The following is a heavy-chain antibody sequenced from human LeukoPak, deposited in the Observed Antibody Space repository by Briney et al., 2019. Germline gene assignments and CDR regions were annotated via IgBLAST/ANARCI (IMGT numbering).Heavy chain of an antibody. D-gene: IGHD3-16*01. CDR3: ASLGGRGAMAKEDYYYYYYYMDV. CDR1: GFTFSSYG. CDR2: ISYDGSNK. V-gene: IGHV3-30*03. J-gene: IGHJ6*03. Sequence: GGSLRLSCAASGFTFSSYGMHWVRQAPGKGLEWVAVISYDGSNKYYADSVKGRFTISRDNSKNTLYLQMNSLRAEDTAVYYCASLGGRGAMAKEDYYYYYYYMDVWGKGTTVTVSS.